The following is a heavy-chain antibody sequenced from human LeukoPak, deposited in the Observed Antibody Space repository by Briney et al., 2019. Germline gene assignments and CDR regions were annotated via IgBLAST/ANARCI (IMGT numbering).Heavy chain of an antibody. CDR2: ISGSGAST. Sequence: ASGFXFSSXXXXWVXQAXXXXXGWVSAISGSGASTYSADSVKGRFTISRDNSKNTLYLQMNSLRAEDTALYHCARGRGGTSDYYPFYFDYWGQGSLVTVSS. J-gene: IGHJ4*02. CDR1: GFXFSSXX. D-gene: IGHD3-3*01. CDR3: ARGRGGTSDYYPFYFDY. V-gene: IGHV3-23*01.